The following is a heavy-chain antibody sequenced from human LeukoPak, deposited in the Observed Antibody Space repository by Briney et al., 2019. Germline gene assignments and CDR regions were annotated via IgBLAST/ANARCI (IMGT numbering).Heavy chain of an antibody. CDR3: ARDGTGRSFDY. D-gene: IGHD3/OR15-3a*01. CDR2: IIPIFGTA. Sequence: SVKVSCKASGYTFTSYGISWVRQAPGQGLEWMGGIIPIFGTANYAQKFQGRVTITADESTSTAYMELSSLRSEDTAVYYCARDGTGRSFDYWGQGTLVTVSS. V-gene: IGHV1-69*13. J-gene: IGHJ4*02. CDR1: GYTFTSYG.